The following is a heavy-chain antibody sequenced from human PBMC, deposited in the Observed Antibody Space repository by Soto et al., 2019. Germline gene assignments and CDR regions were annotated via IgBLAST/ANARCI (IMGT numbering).Heavy chain of an antibody. Sequence: SETLSLTCTVSGGFISSDYWSWIRQPPGKGLEWIGSIYYTGNSNHSPSLQSRVTISVDTSKNQFSLKLSSVTAADTAVYYCARDRDVCSGGSCYSGYYFYMDVWGKGSTVRVSS. CDR1: GGFISSDY. CDR2: IYYTGNS. V-gene: IGHV4-59*01. D-gene: IGHD2-15*01. CDR3: ARDRDVCSGGSCYSGYYFYMDV. J-gene: IGHJ6*03.